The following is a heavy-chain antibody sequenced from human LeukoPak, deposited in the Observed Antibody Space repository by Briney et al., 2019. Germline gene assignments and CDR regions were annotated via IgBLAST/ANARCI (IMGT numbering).Heavy chain of an antibody. D-gene: IGHD3-16*01. J-gene: IGHJ4*02. V-gene: IGHV1-8*02. CDR2: ISAYNGNT. CDR1: GGTFSSYA. CDR3: ARAPIPTGGNY. Sequence: ASVKVSCKASGGTFSSYAISWVRQAPGQGLELMGWISAYNGNTNYAQKFQGRVTMTRNTSISTAYMELSSLRSEDTAVYYCARAPIPTGGNYWGQGTLVTVSS.